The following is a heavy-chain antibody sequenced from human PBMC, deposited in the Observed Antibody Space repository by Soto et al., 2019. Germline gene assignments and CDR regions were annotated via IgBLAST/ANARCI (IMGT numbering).Heavy chain of an antibody. CDR1: GGSFSGYY. J-gene: IGHJ4*02. V-gene: IGHV4-34*01. CDR2: INHSGST. CDR3: ARGRYYYGS. D-gene: IGHD3-10*01. Sequence: SETLSLTCAVYGGSFSGYYWSWIRQPPGKGLEWIGEINHSGSTNYNPSLKSRVTISVDTSKNQFSLKLSSVTAADTAVYYCARGRYYYGSWGQGTLVTVSS.